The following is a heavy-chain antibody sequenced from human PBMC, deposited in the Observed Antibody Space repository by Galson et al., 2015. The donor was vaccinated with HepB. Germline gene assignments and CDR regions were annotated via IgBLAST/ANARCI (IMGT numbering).Heavy chain of an antibody. CDR2: INSDDSST. J-gene: IGHJ4*02. CDR1: GFTFRSYW. Sequence: SLRLSCAASGFTFRSYWMHWVRQAPGKGLVWVSGINSDDSSTIYADSAKGRFITSSDNAKNTLYLYTNSLRAEDTAVYYCAREDPLASFDYWGQGTLVTVSS. V-gene: IGHV3-74*01. CDR3: AREDPLASFDY.